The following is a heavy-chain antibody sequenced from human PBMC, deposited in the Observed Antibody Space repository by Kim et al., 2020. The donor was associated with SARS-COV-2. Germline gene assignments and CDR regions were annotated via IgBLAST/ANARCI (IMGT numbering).Heavy chain of an antibody. CDR2: TYSDGNT. Sequence: GGSLRLSCAASGFTVSSNYMIWVRQAPGRGLEWISVTYSDGNTYYADSVKGRFTISRDNSKNTLYLQMNSLRAEDTAVYYCARSSYGSGSYNYYGMDVWGQGTTVTVSS. J-gene: IGHJ6*02. CDR3: ARSSYGSGSYNYYGMDV. CDR1: GFTVSSNY. V-gene: IGHV3-53*01. D-gene: IGHD3-10*01.